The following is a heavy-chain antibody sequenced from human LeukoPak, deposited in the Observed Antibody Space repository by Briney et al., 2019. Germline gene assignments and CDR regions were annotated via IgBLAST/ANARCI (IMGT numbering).Heavy chain of an antibody. CDR2: ISSSSSYI. CDR1: GFTFSSYS. J-gene: IGHJ4*02. Sequence: PGGSLRLSCAASGFTFSSYSMNWVRQAPGKGLEWVSSISSSSSYIYYADSVKGRFTISRDNAKNSLYLQMNSLRAEDTALYHCARVLGGYYSDYWGQGTLVTVSS. D-gene: IGHD1-26*01. V-gene: IGHV3-21*04. CDR3: ARVLGGYYSDY.